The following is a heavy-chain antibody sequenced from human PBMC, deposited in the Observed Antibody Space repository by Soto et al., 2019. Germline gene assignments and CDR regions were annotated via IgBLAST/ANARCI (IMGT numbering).Heavy chain of an antibody. CDR1: GDTFDFYS. CDR3: ATSYGSGYRAFDY. CDR2: INPILSMS. D-gene: IGHD3-10*01. J-gene: IGHJ4*02. Sequence: QVQLVQSGAEVKRPGSSVKVSCKASGDTFDFYSINWVRQAPGLGLEWMGRINPILSMSNYAQRFQGRVTMTADKSTSTAYMVLNKLRSEDTAMYYCATSYGSGYRAFDYWGQGAMVTVS. V-gene: IGHV1-69*02.